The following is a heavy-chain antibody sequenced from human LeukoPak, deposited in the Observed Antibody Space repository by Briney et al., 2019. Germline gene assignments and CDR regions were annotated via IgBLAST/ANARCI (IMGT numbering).Heavy chain of an antibody. D-gene: IGHD3-9*01. CDR1: GVSISSSGSY. Sequence: SETLSLTCTVSGVSISSSGSYWAWIRQPPGKGLDWIGTISYAGSPNYNPSLNSRVTMSSDTSSNQFSLRLSSVTDADTAMYYCARVMAVLRYGADYWGQGSLVTVSS. J-gene: IGHJ4*02. CDR2: ISYAGSP. CDR3: ARVMAVLRYGADY. V-gene: IGHV4-39*07.